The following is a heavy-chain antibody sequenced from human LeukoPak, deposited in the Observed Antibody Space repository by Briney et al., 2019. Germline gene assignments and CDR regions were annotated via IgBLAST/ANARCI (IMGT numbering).Heavy chain of an antibody. CDR1: GCTFSDYY. D-gene: IGHD2-2*01. J-gene: IGHJ3*02. CDR2: ISSSSSYT. Sequence: GGSLRLSCAASGCTFSDYYMSWIRQAPGKGLEWVSYISSSSSYTNYADSVKGRFTISRDNAKNSLYLQMNSLRAEDTAVYYCARDLGYCSSTSCSDAFDIWGQGTMVTVSS. CDR3: ARDLGYCSSTSCSDAFDI. V-gene: IGHV3-11*06.